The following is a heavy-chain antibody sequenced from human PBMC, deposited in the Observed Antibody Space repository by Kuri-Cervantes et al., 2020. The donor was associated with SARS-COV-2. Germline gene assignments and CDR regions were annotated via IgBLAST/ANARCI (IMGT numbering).Heavy chain of an antibody. J-gene: IGHJ4*02. CDR1: GFAFSSYA. CDR3: ARDRSGSYYWGTGDY. V-gene: IGHV3-23*01. Sequence: GGSLRLSCAASGFAFSSYAMSWVRQAPGKGLEWVSAISGSGGSTYYADSVKGRFTISRDNSKNTLYLQMNSLRAEDTAVYYCARDRSGSYYWGTGDYWGQGTLVTVSS. D-gene: IGHD1-26*01. CDR2: ISGSGGST.